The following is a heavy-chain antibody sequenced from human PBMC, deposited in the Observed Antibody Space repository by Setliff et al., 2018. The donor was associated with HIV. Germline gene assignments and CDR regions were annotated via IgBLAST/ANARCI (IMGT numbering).Heavy chain of an antibody. D-gene: IGHD3-3*01. CDR3: ARQPTDTSGYNNWFDS. Sequence: PGESLKISCRGSGYTFTNYWIGWVRQMPGRGLEWMGIIYPGDSDTRYSPSFEGQVTMSADKPINTAYLQWNSLKASDTAMYYCARQPTDTSGYNNWFDSWGQGTLVTVSS. CDR2: IYPGDSDT. J-gene: IGHJ5*01. CDR1: GYTFTNYW. V-gene: IGHV5-51*01.